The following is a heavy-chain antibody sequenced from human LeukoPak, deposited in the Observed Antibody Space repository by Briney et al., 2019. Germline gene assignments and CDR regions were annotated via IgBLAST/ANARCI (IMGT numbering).Heavy chain of an antibody. D-gene: IGHD2-2*02. V-gene: IGHV1-8*03. J-gene: IGHJ6*03. CDR3: ARGRGLHCSSTSCYTGPSYYYYMDV. CDR2: MNPNSGNT. CDR1: GYTFTSYD. Sequence: ASVKASCKASGYTFTSYDINWVRQATGQGLEWMGWMNPNSGNTGYAQKFQGRVTITRNTSISTAYMELSSLRSEDTAVYYCARGRGLHCSSTSCYTGPSYYYYMDVWGKGTTVTVSS.